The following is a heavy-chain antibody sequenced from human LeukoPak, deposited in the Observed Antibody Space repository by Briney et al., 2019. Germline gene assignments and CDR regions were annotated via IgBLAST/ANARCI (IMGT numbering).Heavy chain of an antibody. Sequence: GGSLTLSCAASGFTFSTYWMSWVRQAPGKGLEWVANIKQDGSEKYYVSSVKGRFTISRDNAKDSLCLQMNSLRAEDTAMYYCARDSAGNDYWGQGTLVTVSS. CDR1: GFTFSTYW. CDR2: IKQDGSEK. J-gene: IGHJ4*02. CDR3: ARDSAGNDY. D-gene: IGHD6-13*01. V-gene: IGHV3-7*01.